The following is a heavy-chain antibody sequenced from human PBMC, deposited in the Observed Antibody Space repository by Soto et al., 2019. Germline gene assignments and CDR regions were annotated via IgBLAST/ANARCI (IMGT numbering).Heavy chain of an antibody. CDR3: ARAKYYYSGMDV. J-gene: IGHJ6*02. CDR1: GVSISSGGYS. CDR2: IYHSGST. Sequence: TLSLTCAGSGVSISSGGYSWSWIRQPPGKGLEWIGYIYHSGSTYYNPSLKSRDNISVDRSKNQFSLKLSSVAAADTDVYYCARAKYYYSGMDVWGQGTTVTVPS. V-gene: IGHV4-30-2*01.